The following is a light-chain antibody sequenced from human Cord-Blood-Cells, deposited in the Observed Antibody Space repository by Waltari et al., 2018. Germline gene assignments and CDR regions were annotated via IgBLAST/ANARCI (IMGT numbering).Light chain of an antibody. CDR2: RDS. CDR1: NIGSKN. CDR3: QVWDSSTVFYV. J-gene: IGLJ1*01. Sequence: SYELTQPLSVSVALGQTARITCGGNNIGSKNVHWYQQKPGQAPVLVIYRDSNRPSGIPERFSGSNSGNTATLTISRAQAGDEADYYCQVWDSSTVFYVFGTGTKVTVL. V-gene: IGLV3-9*01.